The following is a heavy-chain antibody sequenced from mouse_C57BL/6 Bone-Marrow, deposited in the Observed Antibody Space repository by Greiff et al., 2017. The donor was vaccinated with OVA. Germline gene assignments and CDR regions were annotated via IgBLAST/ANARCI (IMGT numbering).Heavy chain of an antibody. Sequence: QVQLKQPGAELVMPGASVKLSCKASGYTFTSYWMHWVKQRPGQGLEWIGEIDPSDSYTNYTQKFKGKSTLTVDKSSSTAYMQLSSLTSEESAVYYCARGAYDGYYNAMDYWGQGTSVTVSS. CDR1: GYTFTSYW. D-gene: IGHD2-3*01. J-gene: IGHJ4*01. V-gene: IGHV1-69*01. CDR3: ARGAYDGYYNAMDY. CDR2: IDPSDSYT.